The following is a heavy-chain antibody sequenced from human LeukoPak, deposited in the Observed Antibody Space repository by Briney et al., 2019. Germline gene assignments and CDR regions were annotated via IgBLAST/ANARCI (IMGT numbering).Heavy chain of an antibody. CDR2: INHSGST. Sequence: SETLSLTCAVYGGSFSGYYWSWIRQPPGKGLEWIGEINHSGSTNYNPSLKSRVTISVDTSKNQFSLKLSSVTAADTAVYYCARGPMIVVVITTGNNWFDPWGQGTLVTVSS. D-gene: IGHD3-22*01. J-gene: IGHJ5*02. CDR3: ARGPMIVVVITTGNNWFDP. CDR1: GGSFSGYY. V-gene: IGHV4-34*01.